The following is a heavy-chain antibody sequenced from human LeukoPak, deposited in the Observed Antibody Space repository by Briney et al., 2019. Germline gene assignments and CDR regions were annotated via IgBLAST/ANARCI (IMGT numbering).Heavy chain of an antibody. CDR1: GYAFTGYY. V-gene: IGHV1-2*04. CDR2: INPNSGGT. CDR3: ARAVAGLYYFDY. J-gene: IGHJ4*02. Sequence: ASVKVSCMASGYAFTGYYMHWVRQAPGQGLEWMGRINPNSGGTNYAQKFQGWVTMTRDTSISTAYMELSRLRSDDTAVYYCARAVAGLYYFDYWGQGTLVTVSS. D-gene: IGHD6-19*01.